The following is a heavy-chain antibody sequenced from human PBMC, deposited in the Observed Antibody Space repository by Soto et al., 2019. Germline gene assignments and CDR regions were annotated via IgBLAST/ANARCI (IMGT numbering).Heavy chain of an antibody. Sequence: QVQLVESGGGVVQPGRSLRLSCAASGFTFSSYAMHWVRQAPGKGLEWLAVISYDGSNKYYAYSVKGRFTISRDNSKNTLYLQMNSLRAEDTAVYYCARDGNYYDRSGPCFDYWGQGTLVTVSS. V-gene: IGHV3-30-3*01. J-gene: IGHJ4*02. CDR1: GFTFSSYA. D-gene: IGHD3-22*01. CDR2: ISYDGSNK. CDR3: ARDGNYYDRSGPCFDY.